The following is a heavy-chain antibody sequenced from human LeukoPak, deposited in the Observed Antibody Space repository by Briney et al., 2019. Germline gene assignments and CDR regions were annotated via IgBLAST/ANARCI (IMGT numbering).Heavy chain of an antibody. CDR3: ATHSYNEDY. J-gene: IGHJ4*02. V-gene: IGHV3-72*01. CDR1: GFTFSDHY. CDR2: SRNKGFIYTT. Sequence: GGSLRLSCAASGFTFSDHYIVWVRQAPGKGLEWVGRSRNKGFIYTTAYAASVKGRFTISRDDSKNSVHLQMNGLKIEDTAVYYCATHSYNEDYWGQGTLVTVSS. D-gene: IGHD3-10*01.